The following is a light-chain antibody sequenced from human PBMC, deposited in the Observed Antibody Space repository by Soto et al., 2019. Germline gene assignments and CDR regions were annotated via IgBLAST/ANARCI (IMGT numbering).Light chain of an antibody. Sequence: DIPMTQSPSTLSASVGDRVTITCRASQSISSWLAWYQQKPGKAPKLLIYDASSLESGVPSRFSGSGSGTEFTLTTSSLQPDDFATYYCQQYNSYSTFGQGTKLEIK. J-gene: IGKJ2*01. CDR3: QQYNSYST. CDR1: QSISSW. CDR2: DAS. V-gene: IGKV1-5*01.